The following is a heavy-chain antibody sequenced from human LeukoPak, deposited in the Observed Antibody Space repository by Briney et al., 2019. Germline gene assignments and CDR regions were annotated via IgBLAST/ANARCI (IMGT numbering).Heavy chain of an antibody. CDR1: GFTFSSYW. D-gene: IGHD1-7*01. Sequence: GGSLRLSCAASGFTFSSYWMHWVRRTPGKGLVWVSRINSDGSSTRYADSVKGRFTISRDNAKNTLFLQMNSLRVEDTAVYYCARVPRELFGLDYWGQGTLVTVSS. J-gene: IGHJ4*02. CDR2: INSDGSST. V-gene: IGHV3-74*01. CDR3: ARVPRELFGLDY.